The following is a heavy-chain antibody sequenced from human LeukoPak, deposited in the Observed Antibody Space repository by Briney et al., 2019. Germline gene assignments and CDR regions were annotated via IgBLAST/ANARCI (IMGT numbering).Heavy chain of an antibody. Sequence: PGGSLRLSCAASGFTFSSYWMSWVRQAPGKGLEWVANIKQDGSEKYYVDSVKGRFTISRDNAKNSLYLQMNSLTAEDTAVYWCAKDPINWGSIYFDCWGQGTLVTASS. V-gene: IGHV3-7*03. D-gene: IGHD7-27*01. J-gene: IGHJ4*02. CDR1: GFTFSSYW. CDR2: IKQDGSEK. CDR3: AKDPINWGSIYFDC.